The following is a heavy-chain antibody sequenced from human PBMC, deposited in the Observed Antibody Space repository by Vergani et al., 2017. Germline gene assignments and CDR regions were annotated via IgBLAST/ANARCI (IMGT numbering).Heavy chain of an antibody. V-gene: IGHV1-46*03. D-gene: IGHD3-9*01. Sequence: QVQVVKSGAEVKKSGASVKVSCKTSGYTFSNYYMHWVRQAPGQGLEWMGIINPSGGHTDYAQKFQGRVTMTRDTSTSTVYMELSSLRSEDTAVYYCARGDYGILSGYRYLVQGTLATVSA. CDR3: ARGDYGILSGYRY. CDR2: INPSGGHT. CDR1: GYTFSNYY. J-gene: IGHJ4*02.